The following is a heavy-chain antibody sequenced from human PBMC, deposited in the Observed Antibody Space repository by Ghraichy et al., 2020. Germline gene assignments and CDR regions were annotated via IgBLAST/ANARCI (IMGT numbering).Heavy chain of an antibody. CDR2: ISSSSSYI. CDR1: GFTFSSYS. Sequence: GSLRLSCAASGFTFSSYSMNWVRQAPGKGLEWVSSISSSSSYIYYADSVKGRFTISRDNAKNSLYLQMNSLRAEDTAVYYCARDGETYYYGSGSYNNWFDPWGQGTLVTVSS. J-gene: IGHJ5*02. D-gene: IGHD3-10*01. V-gene: IGHV3-21*01. CDR3: ARDGETYYYGSGSYNNWFDP.